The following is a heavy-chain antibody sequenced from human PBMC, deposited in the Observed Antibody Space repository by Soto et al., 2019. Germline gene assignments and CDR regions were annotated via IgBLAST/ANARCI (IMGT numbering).Heavy chain of an antibody. D-gene: IGHD2-2*01. CDR1: GYSFTSYL. CDR3: ATRTTGVGMDV. V-gene: IGHV5-51*01. CDR2: IYPGDSDT. Sequence: GESLKISCRGAGYSFTSYLIGWVRQMPGKGLEWMGIIYPGDSDTRYSPSFQGQVAISADKSISTAYLQWSSLKASDTAMYYCATRTTGVGMDVWGQGITVTVSS. J-gene: IGHJ6*02.